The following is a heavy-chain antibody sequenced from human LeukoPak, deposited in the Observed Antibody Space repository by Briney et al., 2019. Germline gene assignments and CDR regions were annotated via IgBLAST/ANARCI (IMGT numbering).Heavy chain of an antibody. J-gene: IGHJ6*02. D-gene: IGHD3-10*01. V-gene: IGHV3-74*01. CDR2: IYSDGSSP. Sequence: PGGSLRLSCAASGFTFNNYWMHWVRHAPGKGLVWVSRIYSDGSSPSYADSVKGRFTISRDNAKNTLFLQMHSLRAEDTAVYYCARGPLVRGVISYHYYGLDVWGQGTTVTVSS. CDR1: GFTFNNYW. CDR3: ARGPLVRGVISYHYYGLDV.